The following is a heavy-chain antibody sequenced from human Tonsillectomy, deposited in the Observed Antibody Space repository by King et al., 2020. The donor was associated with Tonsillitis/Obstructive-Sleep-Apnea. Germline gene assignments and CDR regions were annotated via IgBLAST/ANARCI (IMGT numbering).Heavy chain of an antibody. D-gene: IGHD2-15*01. J-gene: IGHJ4*02. CDR2: INAGNGNT. CDR3: ARGVCSGGTCYSHNDY. CDR1: GYTFINYA. Sequence: VQLVQSGAEVKKPGASVKVSCKASGYTFINYAMHWVRQAPGQRLEWMGWINAGNGNTKYSQKFQGRVTITRDTSASTAYMEVSSLRSEDTAVYYCARGVCSGGTCYSHNDYWGQGTLVTVSS. V-gene: IGHV1-3*01.